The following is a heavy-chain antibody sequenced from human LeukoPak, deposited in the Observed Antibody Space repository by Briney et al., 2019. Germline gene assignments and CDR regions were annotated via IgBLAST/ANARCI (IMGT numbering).Heavy chain of an antibody. J-gene: IGHJ4*02. CDR2: ISHNGGST. CDR1: GFTFSWYA. D-gene: IGHD2-2*02. Sequence: QPGGSLRLSCSASGFTFSWYAMHWVRQAPGKGLEYVSAISHNGGSTYHADSVKGRFTISRDNSKSTLYLQMSSLRADDTAVYYCVKGTYTADYWGQGTLVTVSS. V-gene: IGHV3-64D*06. CDR3: VKGTYTADY.